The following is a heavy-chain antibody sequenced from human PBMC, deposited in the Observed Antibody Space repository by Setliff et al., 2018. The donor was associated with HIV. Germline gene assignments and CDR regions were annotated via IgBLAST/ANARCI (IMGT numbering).Heavy chain of an antibody. J-gene: IGHJ6*03. CDR3: AKNARDYYYYYMDV. V-gene: IGHV3-23*01. Sequence: GESLKISCAASGFTFSSYAMTWVRQAPGKGLEWVASITGSGISTYHADFVKGRFTISRDKSKNTLYLQMNSLRTEDTAVYYCAKNARDYYYYYMDVWGKGTTVTVSS. CDR2: ITGSGIST. CDR1: GFTFSSYA.